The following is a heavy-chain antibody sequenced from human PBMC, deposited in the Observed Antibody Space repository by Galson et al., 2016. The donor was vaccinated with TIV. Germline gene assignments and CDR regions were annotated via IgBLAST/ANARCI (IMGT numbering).Heavy chain of an antibody. V-gene: IGHV1-3*01. D-gene: IGHD6-13*01. CDR3: ARGSSWSPFYGMDV. CDR1: GYTFTPYG. J-gene: IGHJ6*02. CDR2: INAGDGST. Sequence: SVKVSCKASGYTFTPYGTHWVRQAPGHRLEWMGWINAGDGSTKYSQNFQGRLSITTDTSATTAYMELSSLRSEDTAVYFCARGSSWSPFYGMDVWGQGTTVIVSS.